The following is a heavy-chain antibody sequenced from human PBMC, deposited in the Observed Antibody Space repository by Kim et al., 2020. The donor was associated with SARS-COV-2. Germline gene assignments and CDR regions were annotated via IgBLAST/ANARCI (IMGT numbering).Heavy chain of an antibody. J-gene: IGHJ5*02. D-gene: IGHD6-13*01. V-gene: IGHV3-11*06. CDR3: ARGGEAAAGPLWDNWFDP. Sequence: TGRITIARDNAKDSLYLQMNSLRAEDTAVYYCARGGEAAAGPLWDNWFDPWGQGTLVTVSS.